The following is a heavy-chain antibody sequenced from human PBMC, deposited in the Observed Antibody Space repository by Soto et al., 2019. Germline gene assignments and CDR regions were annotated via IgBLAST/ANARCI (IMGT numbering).Heavy chain of an antibody. Sequence: QVQLVQSGAEVKKPGSSVKVSCKASGGTFSSYAISWVRQAPGQGLEWMGGIIPIFGTANYAQKFQDRVTITADKSTSTGYMELSSLRSEDTAVYYCARGTDFVVVPAAIMDYYYGMDVWGQGTTVTVYS. CDR1: GGTFSSYA. J-gene: IGHJ6*02. D-gene: IGHD2-2*02. CDR3: ARGTDFVVVPAAIMDYYYGMDV. V-gene: IGHV1-69*06. CDR2: IIPIFGTA.